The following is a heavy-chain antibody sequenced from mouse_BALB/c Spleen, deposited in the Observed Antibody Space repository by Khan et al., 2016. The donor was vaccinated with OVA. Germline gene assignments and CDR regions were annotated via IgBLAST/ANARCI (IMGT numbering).Heavy chain of an antibody. V-gene: IGHV1-20*02. CDR2: INPQLGET. CDR1: GYSFTGYF. D-gene: IGHD1-1*01. J-gene: IGHJ2*01. CDR3: ARKNGRDFDY. Sequence: EVQLQQSGPELVKPGASVKISCKASGYSFTGYFMNWVMQSHGKSLEWIGRINPQLGETLYNQKFKGKAKLTVDESSCTAHMELRSLAAADSAVYYCARKNGRDFDYWGQGTTLTVSS.